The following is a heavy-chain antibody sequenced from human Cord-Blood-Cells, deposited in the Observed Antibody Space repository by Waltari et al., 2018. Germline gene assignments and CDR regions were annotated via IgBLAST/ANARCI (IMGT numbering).Heavy chain of an antibody. D-gene: IGHD6-6*01. J-gene: IGHJ6*02. CDR3: ARDWQLVLNGMDV. CDR2: INAGNGNT. CDR1: GYTFTSYA. Sequence: QVQLVQSGAEVKKPGASVKVSCKASGYTFTSYAMHWVRQAPGQRLEWMGWINAGNGNTKYSQKCQGRVTITRDTSASTAYMELSSLRSEDTAVYYCARDWQLVLNGMDVWDQGTTVTVSS. V-gene: IGHV1-3*01.